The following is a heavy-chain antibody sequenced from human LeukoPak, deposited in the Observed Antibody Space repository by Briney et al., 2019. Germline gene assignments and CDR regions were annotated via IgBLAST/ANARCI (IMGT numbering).Heavy chain of an antibody. Sequence: PSETLSLTCAVNGASFSAPYWSWIRQPPGKGLEWIGEIIHSGNTHYNPSLKGRVAISVDASKRQFSLKLRSVTTADTAVYYCLLVLGVNGTTWSDYWGQGTLVTVSS. CDR2: IIHSGNT. CDR3: LLVLGVNGTTWSDY. D-gene: IGHD1-20*01. V-gene: IGHV4-34*12. CDR1: GASFSAPY. J-gene: IGHJ4*02.